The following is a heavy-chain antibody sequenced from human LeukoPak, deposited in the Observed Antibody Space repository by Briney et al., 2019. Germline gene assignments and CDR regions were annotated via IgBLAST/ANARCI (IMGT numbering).Heavy chain of an antibody. Sequence: GGSLRLSCAASGFTFSSYSMNWVRQAPGKGLEWVAVISYDGSDKYYGDSVKGRFTISRDNSKNTLYLQMNSLRAEDTAVYYCASHSSVVTAIAFDIWGQGTMVTVSS. CDR2: ISYDGSDK. D-gene: IGHD2-21*02. J-gene: IGHJ3*02. V-gene: IGHV3-30*03. CDR1: GFTFSSYS. CDR3: ASHSSVVTAIAFDI.